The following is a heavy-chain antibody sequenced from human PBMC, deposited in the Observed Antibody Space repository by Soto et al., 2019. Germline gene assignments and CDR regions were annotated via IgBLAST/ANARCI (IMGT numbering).Heavy chain of an antibody. V-gene: IGHV4-31*01. Sequence: QVQLQESGPGLVKPSQTLSLTCTVSGGSISSGGYYWSWIRQHPGKGLEWIGYIFYSGSTYYHPSLKSPVAISVDTSKNQFSLKLRSVTAADTAVYYCARAPGDYFDYWGQGTLVTVSS. CDR3: ARAPGDYFDY. J-gene: IGHJ4*02. CDR2: IFYSGST. CDR1: GGSISSGGYY.